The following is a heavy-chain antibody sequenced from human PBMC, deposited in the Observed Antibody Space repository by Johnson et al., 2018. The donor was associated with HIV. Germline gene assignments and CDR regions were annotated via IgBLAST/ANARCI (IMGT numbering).Heavy chain of an antibody. J-gene: IGHJ3*02. D-gene: IGHD1-26*01. V-gene: IGHV3-7*01. CDR2: IKQDGSEK. CDR3: AREGLIVGATLGAFDI. Sequence: MMLVESGGGLVQPGGSLRLSCAASRFTFSSYWMHWVRQAPGKGLEWVGNIKQDGSEKYYVDSVKGRFTISRDNSKNTLYLQMGSLRAEDMAVYYCAREGLIVGATLGAFDIWGQGTMVTVSS. CDR1: RFTFSSYW.